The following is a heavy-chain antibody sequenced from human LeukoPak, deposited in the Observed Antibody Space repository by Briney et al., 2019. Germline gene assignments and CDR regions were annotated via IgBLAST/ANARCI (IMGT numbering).Heavy chain of an antibody. CDR2: ISSTGNTM. V-gene: IGHV3-11*01. CDR3: ARVSPYYYGSWRYYLWY. CDR1: GFTFSVYY. Sequence: GGSLRLSCAASGFTFSVYYMGWFRQAPGKGLEWISYISSTGNTMFYADSVKGRFTISKDNAKSSLYLQMNSLRAEDTAVYYCARVSPYYYGSWRYYLWYWGQGTLVTVSS. D-gene: IGHD3-10*01. J-gene: IGHJ4*02.